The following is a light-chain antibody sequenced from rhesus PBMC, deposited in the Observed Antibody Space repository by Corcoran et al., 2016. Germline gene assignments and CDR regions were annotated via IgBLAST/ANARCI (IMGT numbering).Light chain of an antibody. CDR1: QSISSW. Sequence: DIQMTQSPSSLSASVGDTVTITCRASQSISSWLAWYQQKPGKAPNLLIYTASTLQSGVPSRFSGRGSGEDFTLTISSLHSYDCATSYCQQYSSTPTFGQGTKVEIK. J-gene: IGKJ4*01. V-gene: IGKV1-22*01. CDR2: TAS. CDR3: QQYSSTPT.